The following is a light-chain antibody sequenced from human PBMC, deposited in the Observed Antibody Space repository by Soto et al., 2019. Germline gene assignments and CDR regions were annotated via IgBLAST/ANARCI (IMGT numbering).Light chain of an antibody. V-gene: IGKV3-20*01. CDR3: QQYGSSPLT. CDR1: QSVSSSY. Sequence: EIVLTQSPGTLSLSPGERATLSCRASQSVSSSYLAWYQQKPGQAPRLLIYGASSRATGIPDRFSGSGSGTDFTLTISRLEPEDFAVYYCQQYGSSPLTFGPGTRLETK. J-gene: IGKJ5*01. CDR2: GAS.